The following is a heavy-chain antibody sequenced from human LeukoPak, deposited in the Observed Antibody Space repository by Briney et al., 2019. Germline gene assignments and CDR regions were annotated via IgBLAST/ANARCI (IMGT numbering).Heavy chain of an antibody. J-gene: IGHJ4*02. Sequence: GGSLRLSCAASGFTFSSYAVSWVPQAPGKGLEWVSAISGGGGSTYYADSVKGRFTISRDNSKNTLYLQMNSLRAEDTAVYYCAKAFGSSSWYRPIDYWGQGTLVTVSS. CDR2: ISGGGGST. D-gene: IGHD6-13*01. V-gene: IGHV3-23*01. CDR1: GFTFSSYA. CDR3: AKAFGSSSWYRPIDY.